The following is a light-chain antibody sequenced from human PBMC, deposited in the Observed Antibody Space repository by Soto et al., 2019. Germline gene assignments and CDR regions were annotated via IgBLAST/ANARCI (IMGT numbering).Light chain of an antibody. Sequence: QSALTQPASVSGSPGQSITISCTGTSSDVVSYNLVSWYQQHPGKAPKLMIYEGSKRPSGVSNRFSGSKSGNTASLTISGLQAEDEADYYCCSYAGSSTSVVFGGGTQLTVL. V-gene: IGLV2-23*01. CDR2: EGS. J-gene: IGLJ2*01. CDR3: CSYAGSSTSVV. CDR1: SSDVVSYNL.